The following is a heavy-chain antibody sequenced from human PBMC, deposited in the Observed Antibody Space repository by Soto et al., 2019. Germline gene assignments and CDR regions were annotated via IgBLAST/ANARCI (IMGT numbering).Heavy chain of an antibody. CDR2: ISAYNGNT. J-gene: IGHJ1*01. CDR3: ARDVGYFDWFEYFQH. CDR1: GYTFTSYG. D-gene: IGHD3-9*01. V-gene: IGHV1-18*01. Sequence: QVQLVQSGAEVKKPGASVKVSCKASGYTFTSYGISWVRQAPGQWLEWMGWISAYNGNTNYAQKLQGRVTMTTDTSTSTAYMGLRSLRSDDTAVYYCARDVGYFDWFEYFQHWGQGTLVTVSS.